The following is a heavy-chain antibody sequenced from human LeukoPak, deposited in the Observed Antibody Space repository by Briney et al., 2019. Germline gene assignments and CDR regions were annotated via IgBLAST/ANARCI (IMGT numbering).Heavy chain of an antibody. V-gene: IGHV4-34*01. D-gene: IGHD2-2*01. CDR3: ARGSEGGYCSSTSCSTPFDY. Sequence: PSETLSLTCAVYGGSFSGYYWSWIRQPPGKGLEWIGEINHSGSTNYNPSLKGRVTISVDTSKNQFSLKLSSVTAADTAVYYCARGSEGGYCSSTSCSTPFDYWGQGTPVTVSS. CDR2: INHSGST. J-gene: IGHJ4*02. CDR1: GGSFSGYY.